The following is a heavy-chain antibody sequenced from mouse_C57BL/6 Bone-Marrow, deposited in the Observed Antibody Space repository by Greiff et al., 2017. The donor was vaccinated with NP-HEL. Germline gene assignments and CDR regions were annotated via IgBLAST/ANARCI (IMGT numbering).Heavy chain of an antibody. CDR3: TTWGTTKDYAMDY. CDR2: IDPENGDT. CDR1: GFNIKDDY. J-gene: IGHJ4*01. Sequence: DVKLQESGAELVRPGASVKLSCTASGFNIKDDYMHWVKQRPEQGLEWIGWIDPENGDTEYASKFQGKATITADTSSNTAYLQLSSLTSEDTAVYYCTTWGTTKDYAMDYWGQGTSVTVSS. V-gene: IGHV14-4*01. D-gene: IGHD1-1*01.